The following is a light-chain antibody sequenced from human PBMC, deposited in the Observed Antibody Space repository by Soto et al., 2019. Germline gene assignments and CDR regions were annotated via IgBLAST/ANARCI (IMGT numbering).Light chain of an antibody. V-gene: IGLV1-47*01. Sequence: QSVLTQPPSASGTPGQRVTISCSGSSSNIGSNYVYWYQQLPGTAPKLHIYRNNQRPSGVPDRFSGSKSGISASLAISGLRSEDEADYYCAAWDDSLSGGVFGTGTKVT. J-gene: IGLJ1*01. CDR3: AAWDDSLSGGV. CDR2: RNN. CDR1: SSNIGSNY.